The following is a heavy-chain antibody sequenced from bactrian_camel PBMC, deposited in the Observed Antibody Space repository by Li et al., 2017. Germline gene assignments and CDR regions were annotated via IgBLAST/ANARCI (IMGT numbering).Heavy chain of an antibody. D-gene: IGHD5*01. Sequence: HVQLVESGGGPVQAGGSLRLSCVASGYSSVTHCVGWFRSPPGKEREGVAFINIGGGATSYGDAVKGRFTISQDNAKNTLYLQMNSLKPEDTAMYYCAAGFLFRPGRIWSEPGAYNYWGQGTQVTVS. J-gene: IGHJ4*01. V-gene: IGHV3S63*01. CDR2: INIGGGAT. CDR3: AAGFLFRPGRIWSEPGAYNY. CDR1: GYSSVTHC.